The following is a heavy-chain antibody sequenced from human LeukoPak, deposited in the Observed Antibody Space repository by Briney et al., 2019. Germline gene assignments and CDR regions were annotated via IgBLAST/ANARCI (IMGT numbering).Heavy chain of an antibody. CDR1: GFTFSNFG. CDR2: ISGSGDDT. Sequence: GGTLRLSSAAPGFTFSNFGMSWVRQAPGKGLEWVSSISGSGDDTYYADSVKGRFTISRDNSKNTLYLQMNSLRAEDTALHYCAKGSDSYARTLFDNWGQGTLVTVSS. CDR3: AKGSDSYARTLFDN. D-gene: IGHD3-22*01. V-gene: IGHV3-23*01. J-gene: IGHJ4*02.